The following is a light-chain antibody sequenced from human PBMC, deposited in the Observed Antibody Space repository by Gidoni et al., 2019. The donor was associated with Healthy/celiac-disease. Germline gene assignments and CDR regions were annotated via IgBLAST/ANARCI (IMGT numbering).Light chain of an antibody. CDR2: AAS. Sequence: DIQMTQSPSSLSASVGDRVTITCRASQSISSYLNWYQQKPGKAPKLLIYAASSSQSGVPSRFRGSGSGTDFTLTISSLQPEDFATYYCQQSYSTLWTFGQGTKVEIK. J-gene: IGKJ1*01. CDR3: QQSYSTLWT. V-gene: IGKV1-39*01. CDR1: QSISSY.